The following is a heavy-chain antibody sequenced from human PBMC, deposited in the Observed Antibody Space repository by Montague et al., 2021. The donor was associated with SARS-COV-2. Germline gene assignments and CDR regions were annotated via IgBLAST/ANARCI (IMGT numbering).Heavy chain of an antibody. CDR3: ARRPTSSIMIFGVAQLRGGFDF. D-gene: IGHD3-3*01. Sequence: SETLSLTCTVSGGSISSYYWGWIRQPPGKGLEWIGSIYYSGSTYYNPSLKSRVTISVDTSKNQFSLKLSSVTAADTAVYYCARRPTSSIMIFGVAQLRGGFDFWGQGTLVTVSS. V-gene: IGHV4-39*01. CDR1: GGSISSYY. CDR2: IYYSGST. J-gene: IGHJ4*02.